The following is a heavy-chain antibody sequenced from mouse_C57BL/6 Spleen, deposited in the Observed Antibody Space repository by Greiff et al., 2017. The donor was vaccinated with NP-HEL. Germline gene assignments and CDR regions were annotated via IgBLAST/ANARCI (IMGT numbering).Heavy chain of an antibody. V-gene: IGHV1-19*01. CDR3: ARASTMITRAMDY. CDR2: INPYNGGT. D-gene: IGHD2-4*01. CDR1: GYTFTDYY. J-gene: IGHJ4*01. Sequence: EVQLQQSGPVLVKPGASVKMSCKASGYTFTDYYMNWVKQSHGKSLEWIGVINPYNGGTSYNQKFKGKATLTVDKSSSTAYMELNSLTSEDSAVYYCARASTMITRAMDYWGQGTSVTVSS.